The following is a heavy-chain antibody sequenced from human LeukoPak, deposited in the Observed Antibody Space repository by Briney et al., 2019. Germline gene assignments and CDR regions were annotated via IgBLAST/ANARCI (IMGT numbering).Heavy chain of an antibody. V-gene: IGHV1-8*03. CDR2: MNPNSGNT. CDR3: ARGDYCSSTSCSNWFDP. CDR1: GYTFTGYY. D-gene: IGHD2-2*01. J-gene: IGHJ5*02. Sequence: GASAKVSCKASGYTFTGYYMQWVRQATGQGLEWMGWMNPNSGNTGYAQKFQGRVTITRNTSISTAYMELSSLRSEYPAVYYCARGDYCSSTSCSNWFDPWGQGTLVTVSS.